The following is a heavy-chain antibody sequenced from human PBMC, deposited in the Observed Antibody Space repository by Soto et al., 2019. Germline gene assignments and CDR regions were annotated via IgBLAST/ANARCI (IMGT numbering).Heavy chain of an antibody. Sequence: GGSLRLSCAASGFTFSSYAMSWVRQAPGKGLEWVSAISGSGGSTYYADSVKGRFTISRDNSKNTLYLQMNSLRAEDTAVYYCAISRGAVAGTACYFDYWGQGTLVTVSS. CDR3: AISRGAVAGTACYFDY. V-gene: IGHV3-23*01. CDR1: GFTFSSYA. CDR2: ISGSGGST. J-gene: IGHJ4*02. D-gene: IGHD6-19*01.